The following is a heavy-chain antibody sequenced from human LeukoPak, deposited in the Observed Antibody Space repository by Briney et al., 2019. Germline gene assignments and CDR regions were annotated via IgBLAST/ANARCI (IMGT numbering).Heavy chain of an antibody. CDR3: ARDALIGPPFYDSSGYYYAHDAFDI. Sequence: PGGSLRLSCAASGFTFSSYAMTWVRQAPGKGLEWVSSISSSSSYIYYADSVEGRFTISRDNAKNSLYLQMNSLRAEDTAVYYCARDALIGPPFYDSSGYYYAHDAFDIWGQGTMVTVSS. CDR1: GFTFSSYA. V-gene: IGHV3-21*01. CDR2: ISSSSSYI. D-gene: IGHD3-22*01. J-gene: IGHJ3*02.